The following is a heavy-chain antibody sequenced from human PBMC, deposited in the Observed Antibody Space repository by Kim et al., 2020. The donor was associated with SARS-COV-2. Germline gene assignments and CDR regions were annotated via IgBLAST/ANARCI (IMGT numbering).Heavy chain of an antibody. J-gene: IGHJ6*02. V-gene: IGHV3-66*01. Sequence: SVKGRFTISRDNAKNTLYLQMNSLRAEDTDVYYCARVDTAMGYYYYGMDVWGQGTTVTVSS. D-gene: IGHD5-18*01. CDR3: ARVDTAMGYYYYGMDV.